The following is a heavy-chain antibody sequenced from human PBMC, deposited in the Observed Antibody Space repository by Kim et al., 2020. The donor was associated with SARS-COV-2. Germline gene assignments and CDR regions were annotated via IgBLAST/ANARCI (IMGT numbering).Heavy chain of an antibody. CDR3: ASPRAWELLRRYDAFDI. Sequence: VKGRFTISRDNAKNSLYLQMNSLRDEDTAVYYCASPRAWELLRRYDAFDIWGQGTMVTVSS. D-gene: IGHD1-26*01. V-gene: IGHV3-48*02. J-gene: IGHJ3*02.